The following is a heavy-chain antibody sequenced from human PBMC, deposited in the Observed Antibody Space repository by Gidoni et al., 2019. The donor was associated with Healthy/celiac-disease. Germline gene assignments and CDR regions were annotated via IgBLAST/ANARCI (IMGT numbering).Heavy chain of an antibody. V-gene: IGHV3-21*01. Sequence: EVQLVESGGGLVKPGGSRRLSCAASGFPFSSYSKNCVSQAPGQGLEWVSSISSSNSYIYYANSVKRRFTISRDNAKNSLYLQRNSLRAEDTAVYYCARGQYSSSLGDWFDPWGQGTLVTVSS. CDR3: ARGQYSSSLGDWFDP. J-gene: IGHJ5*02. CDR1: GFPFSSYS. CDR2: ISSSNSYI. D-gene: IGHD6-6*01.